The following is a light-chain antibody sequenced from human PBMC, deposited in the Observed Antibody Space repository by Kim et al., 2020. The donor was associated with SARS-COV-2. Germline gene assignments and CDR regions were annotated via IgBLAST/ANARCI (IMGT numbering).Light chain of an antibody. CDR3: QQYSSSPIT. CDR1: QSVSSSY. CDR2: GAS. Sequence: EIVLTQSPGTLSLSPGERATLSCRASQSVSSSYLAWYQQKPGQAPRLLIYGASSRATGIPDRFSGSGSETDFTLTISRLEPEDFAVYYCQQYSSSPITFGQGTRLEIK. J-gene: IGKJ5*01. V-gene: IGKV3-20*01.